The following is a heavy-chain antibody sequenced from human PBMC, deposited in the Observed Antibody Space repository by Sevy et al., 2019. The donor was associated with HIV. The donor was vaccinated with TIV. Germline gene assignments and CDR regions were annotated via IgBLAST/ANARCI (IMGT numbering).Heavy chain of an antibody. D-gene: IGHD3-10*01. CDR1: GFTFSNAW. CDR2: IKSKTDGGTT. CDR3: TTDAAEVTMVQGVIHPWGHYYGMDV. J-gene: IGHJ6*02. Sequence: GGSLRLSCAASGFTFSNAWMSWVRQAPGKGLEWVGRIKSKTDGGTTDYAATVKGRFTISRDDSKNTLYLQMNSLKTEDTAVYYCTTDAAEVTMVQGVIHPWGHYYGMDVWGQGTTVTVSS. V-gene: IGHV3-15*01.